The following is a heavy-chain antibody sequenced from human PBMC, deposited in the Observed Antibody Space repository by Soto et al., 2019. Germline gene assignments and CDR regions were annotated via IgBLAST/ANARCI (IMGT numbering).Heavy chain of an antibody. J-gene: IGHJ5*02. V-gene: IGHV3-21*01. CDR1: GFTFSSYS. D-gene: IGHD1-20*01. CDR2: ISSSSSYI. Sequence: VGSLRLSCAASGFTFSSYSMNWVRQAPGKGLEWVSSISSSSSYIYYADSVKGRFTISRDNAKNSLYLQMNSLRAEDTAVYYCARDWLTGTPNWFDPWGQGTLVTVSS. CDR3: ARDWLTGTPNWFDP.